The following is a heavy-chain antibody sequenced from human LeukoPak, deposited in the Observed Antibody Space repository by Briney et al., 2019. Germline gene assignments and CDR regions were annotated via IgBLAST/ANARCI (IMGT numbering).Heavy chain of an antibody. CDR1: GFTFSTYA. V-gene: IGHV3-23*01. J-gene: IGHJ4*02. CDR3: AKSGLSRFDY. D-gene: IGHD4/OR15-4a*01. CDR2: VSGSGGNT. Sequence: GGSLRLSCAASGFTFSTYAMSWVRQAPGKGLEWVSSVSGSGGNTHYADSVKGRFTISRDNSKNTLSLQMNSLRAEDTAVYYCAKSGLSRFDYWGQGTLVTVSS.